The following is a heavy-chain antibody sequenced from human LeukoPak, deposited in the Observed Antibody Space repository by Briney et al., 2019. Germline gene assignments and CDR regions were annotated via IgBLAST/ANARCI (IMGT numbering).Heavy chain of an antibody. Sequence: SVKVSCKASGGTFSSYAISWVRRAPGQGLEWMGGIIPIFGTANYAQKFQGRVTITTDESTSTAYMELSSLRSEDTAVYYCARGMYYYDSSGYYCDYWGQGTLVTVSS. D-gene: IGHD3-22*01. CDR3: ARGMYYYDSSGYYCDY. CDR1: GGTFSSYA. J-gene: IGHJ4*02. V-gene: IGHV1-69*05. CDR2: IIPIFGTA.